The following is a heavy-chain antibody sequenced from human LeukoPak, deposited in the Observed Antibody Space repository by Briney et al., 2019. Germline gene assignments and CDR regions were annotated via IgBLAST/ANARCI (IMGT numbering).Heavy chain of an antibody. CDR2: INPNGGGT. D-gene: IGHD3-16*01. Sequence: GASVKVSCKTSGCNFIDYFIHWVRLAPGQGLEWMGWINPNGGGTNYAQKFQGRLTMTRDTSISTAYMELSRLRSDDTAVYYCARDSEGVFDYWGQGTLVTVSS. V-gene: IGHV1-2*02. J-gene: IGHJ4*02. CDR3: ARDSEGVFDY. CDR1: GCNFIDYF.